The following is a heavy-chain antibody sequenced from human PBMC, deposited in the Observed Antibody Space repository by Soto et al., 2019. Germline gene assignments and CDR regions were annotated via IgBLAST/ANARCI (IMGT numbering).Heavy chain of an antibody. D-gene: IGHD5-12*01. V-gene: IGHV4-28*01. Sequence: QVQLQESGPGLVKPSDTLSLSCAVSGYSISSSNWWGWIRQPPGKGLEWIGYIYYSGSTHFNPSLKSRVTMSVDTSKNQFSLKLTSVTAVDTAVYYCARKTDGYNPFDDWGQGTPVTVSS. CDR1: GYSISSSNW. CDR2: IYYSGST. J-gene: IGHJ4*02. CDR3: ARKTDGYNPFDD.